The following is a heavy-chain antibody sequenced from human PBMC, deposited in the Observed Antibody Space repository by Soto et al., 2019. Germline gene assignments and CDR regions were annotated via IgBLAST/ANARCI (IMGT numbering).Heavy chain of an antibody. Sequence: PGGSLRPSCAASGFTFSSYAMSWVRQAPGKGLEWVSAISGSGGSTYYADSVKGRFTISRDNSKNTLYLQMNSLRAEDTAVYYCAKDRGIQLWASAIDYWGQGTLVTVSS. D-gene: IGHD5-18*01. J-gene: IGHJ4*02. CDR1: GFTFSSYA. CDR3: AKDRGIQLWASAIDY. CDR2: ISGSGGST. V-gene: IGHV3-23*01.